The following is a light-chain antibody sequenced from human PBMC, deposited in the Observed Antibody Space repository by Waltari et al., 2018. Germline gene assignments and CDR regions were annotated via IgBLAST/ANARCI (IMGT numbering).Light chain of an antibody. V-gene: IGLV3-21*03. CDR2: DNS. CDR3: QVWDSTTDHAI. J-gene: IGLJ2*01. CDR1: DIGRHN. Sequence: SYVVTQPPSVSLAPGKTATITCGVDDIGRHNVCWYQQRPGQAPVLVVYDNSARSSGVLERFSGSNSGDTATLTISRVEVGDEADFYCQVWDSTTDHAIFGGGTKLTVL.